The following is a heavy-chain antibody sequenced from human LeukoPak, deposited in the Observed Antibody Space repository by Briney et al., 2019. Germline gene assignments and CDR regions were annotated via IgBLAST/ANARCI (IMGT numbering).Heavy chain of an antibody. Sequence: PGGSLRLSCAASGFTFSSYSMNWVRQAPGKGLEWVSSISSSSSYIYYADSVKGRFTISRDNAKNSLYLQMNSLRAEDTAVYYCARDSGYYYDSSGYFPYYYMDVWGKGTTVTVSS. V-gene: IGHV3-21*01. D-gene: IGHD3-22*01. CDR3: ARDSGYYYDSSGYFPYYYMDV. CDR2: ISSSSSYI. CDR1: GFTFSSYS. J-gene: IGHJ6*03.